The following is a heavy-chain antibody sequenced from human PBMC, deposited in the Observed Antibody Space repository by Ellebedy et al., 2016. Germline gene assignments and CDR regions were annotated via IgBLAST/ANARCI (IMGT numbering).Heavy chain of an antibody. CDR3: ARGVGSGWFDP. V-gene: IGHV3-53*01. CDR1: GFTVSTNY. CDR2: IFRDGNT. D-gene: IGHD2-15*01. J-gene: IGHJ5*02. Sequence: GGSLRLSCAASGFTVSTNYMKWVRQAPGKGLEWVSAIFRDGNTYYADSVKGRFTISIDNSKNTLYLQMNSLRAEDTAVYYCARGVGSGWFDPWGQGTLVTVSS.